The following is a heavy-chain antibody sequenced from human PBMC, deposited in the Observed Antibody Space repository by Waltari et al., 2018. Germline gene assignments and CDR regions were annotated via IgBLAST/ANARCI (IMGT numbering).Heavy chain of an antibody. CDR2: IFSNDEK. CDR1: GFSLSNARMG. V-gene: IGHV2-26*04. CDR3: AWVLVGGDCYYY. Sequence: QVTLKESGPVLVKPTETLTLTCTVSGFSLSNARMGVSWIRQPPGKALEWLAHIFSNDEKSYSTSLKSRLTISKDTSKSQVVLTMTNMDPVDTATYYCAWVLVGGDCYYYWGQGTLVTVSS. J-gene: IGHJ4*02. D-gene: IGHD2-21*01.